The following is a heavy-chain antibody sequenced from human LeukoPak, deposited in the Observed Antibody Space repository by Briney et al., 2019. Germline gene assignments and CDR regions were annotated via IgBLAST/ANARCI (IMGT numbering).Heavy chain of an antibody. CDR1: GGSISSGDYY. D-gene: IGHD3-3*01. CDR2: IYYSGST. CDR3: AGDRITIFGVVQNWFDP. V-gene: IGHV4-30-4*08. Sequence: SETLSLTCTVSGGSISSGDYYWSWIRQPPGKGLEWIGYIYYSGSTYYNPSLKSRVTISVDTSKSQFSLKLSSVTAADTAVYYCAGDRITIFGVVQNWFDPWGQGTLVTVSS. J-gene: IGHJ5*02.